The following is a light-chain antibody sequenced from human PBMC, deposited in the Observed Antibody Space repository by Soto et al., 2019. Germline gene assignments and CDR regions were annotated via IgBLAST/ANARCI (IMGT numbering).Light chain of an antibody. CDR1: QSVTSNY. V-gene: IGKV3-20*01. J-gene: IGKJ5*01. CDR2: GAS. CDR3: QQYSSSLIT. Sequence: SLLTQSPGTLSLSPGESTALSCRASQSVTSNYLAWYQQKPGQAPRLLIFGASSRATGIPDRFSGSGSGTDFTLTISRLEPEDFAVYYCQQYSSSLITFGQGTRLEIK.